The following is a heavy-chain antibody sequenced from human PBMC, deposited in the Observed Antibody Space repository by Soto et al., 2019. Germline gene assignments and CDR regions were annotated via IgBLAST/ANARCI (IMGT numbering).Heavy chain of an antibody. D-gene: IGHD4-17*01. J-gene: IGHJ3*01. CDR3: ARPYGGKIGDAPDL. Sequence: PWGSLRLSCVASGFTFSSYAMSCFRQFPWKGLEWVSTISDAAGSAYYVDSVKGRFTISRDNSKKTLYLQMNSLRAEDSAVYNCARPYGGKIGDAPDLWGPGTMVTVS. V-gene: IGHV3-23*01. CDR2: ISDAAGSA. CDR1: GFTFSSYA.